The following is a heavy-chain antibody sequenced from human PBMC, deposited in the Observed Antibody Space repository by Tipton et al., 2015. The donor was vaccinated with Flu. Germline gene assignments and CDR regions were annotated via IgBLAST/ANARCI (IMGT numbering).Heavy chain of an antibody. D-gene: IGHD6-13*01. CDR1: GFTFSDYW. CDR3: VRAIAAAGSR. Sequence: LSLTCAASGFTFSDYWMAWVRQAPGKGLEWVANIKQDESERYYVASVKGRFTISRDNAKNSVYLQMNSLRVEDTAQYYCVRAIAAAGSRWGQGTLVTVSS. V-gene: IGHV3-7*01. CDR2: IKQDESER. J-gene: IGHJ4*02.